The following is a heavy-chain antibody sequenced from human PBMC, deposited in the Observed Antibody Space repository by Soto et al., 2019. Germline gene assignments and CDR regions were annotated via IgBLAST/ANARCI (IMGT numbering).Heavy chain of an antibody. CDR1: GFTFSSYS. CDR3: ARGGDTMVRGVHYNWFDP. CDR2: ISSSSSTI. Sequence: GGSLRLSCAASGFTFSSYSMNWVRQAPGKGLEWVSYISSSSSTIYYADSVKGRFTISRDNAKNSLYLQMNSLRDEDTAVYYCARGGDTMVRGVHYNWFDPWGQGTLVTVSS. V-gene: IGHV3-48*02. D-gene: IGHD3-10*01. J-gene: IGHJ5*02.